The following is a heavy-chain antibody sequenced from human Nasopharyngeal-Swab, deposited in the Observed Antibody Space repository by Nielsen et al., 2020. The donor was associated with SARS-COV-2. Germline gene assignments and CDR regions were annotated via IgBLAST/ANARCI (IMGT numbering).Heavy chain of an antibody. Sequence: GGSLRLSCTASGFTLRKYVMYWVRQAPGMGLEWVASISYDGNYKSYADSAKGRFTVSRDDSENTLYLQVSSLKTEDTAVYYCAAGSDYWGQGTLVTVSS. D-gene: IGHD2-15*01. CDR2: ISYDGNYK. J-gene: IGHJ4*02. V-gene: IGHV3-30-3*01. CDR1: GFTLRKYV. CDR3: AAGSDY.